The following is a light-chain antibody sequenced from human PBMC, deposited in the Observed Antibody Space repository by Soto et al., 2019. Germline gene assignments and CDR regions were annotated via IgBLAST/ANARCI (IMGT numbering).Light chain of an antibody. CDR2: DAS. CDR1: QDVTHY. Sequence: DIQMTQSPSSLSASVGDRVTITCQASQDVTHYLNWYQQKPGKAPKLLIYDASKLETGVPSRFSGSGSGTDFTFTISSLQAEDTATYYCQQYDSLLFTFGPGTKVEIQ. V-gene: IGKV1-33*01. J-gene: IGKJ3*01. CDR3: QQYDSLLFT.